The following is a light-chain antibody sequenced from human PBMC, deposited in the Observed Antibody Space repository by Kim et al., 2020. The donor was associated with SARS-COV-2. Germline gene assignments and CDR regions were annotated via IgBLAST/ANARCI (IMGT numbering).Light chain of an antibody. CDR2: GAS. V-gene: IGKV3-15*01. CDR1: QSVSSN. CDR3: QQYNNWPPLT. J-gene: IGKJ4*01. Sequence: EIVMTQSTATMSVSPGERATLSCRASQSVSSNLAWYQQKPGQAPRLLIYGASTRATGIPARFSGSGSWTEFTLTISSLQSEDFAVYYCQQYNNWPPLTFGGGTKVDIK.